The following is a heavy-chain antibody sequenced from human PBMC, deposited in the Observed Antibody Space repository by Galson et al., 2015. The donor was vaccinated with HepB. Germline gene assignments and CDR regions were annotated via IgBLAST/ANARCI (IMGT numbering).Heavy chain of an antibody. D-gene: IGHD2/OR15-2a*01. V-gene: IGHV3-30*03. Sequence: SLRLSCAASGFTLSNSAMHWVRQAPGKGLEWVAKISYDATNVYYAESLRGRSAISRDNSKNTLYLEMNSLRVEDTAVYYCAADATTIVTAFDYWGQGTLVTVSS. CDR1: GFTLSNSA. CDR2: ISYDATNV. J-gene: IGHJ4*02. CDR3: AADATTIVTAFDY.